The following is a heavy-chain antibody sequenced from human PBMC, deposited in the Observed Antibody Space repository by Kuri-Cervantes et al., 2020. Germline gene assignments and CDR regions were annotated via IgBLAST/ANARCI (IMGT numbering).Heavy chain of an antibody. CDR1: GYSFTTYW. J-gene: IGHJ5*02. V-gene: IGHV5-51*01. Sequence: GGSLRLSCRGSGYSFTTYWIAWVRQMPGKGLEWMGIIYPGDSDTRYSPSFQGQVTISADKSISTAYLQWSSLKASDTAMYYCARGLRYCSSTNCYGGNWFDPWGQGTLVTVSS. CDR2: IYPGDSDT. D-gene: IGHD2-2*01. CDR3: ARGLRYCSSTNCYGGNWFDP.